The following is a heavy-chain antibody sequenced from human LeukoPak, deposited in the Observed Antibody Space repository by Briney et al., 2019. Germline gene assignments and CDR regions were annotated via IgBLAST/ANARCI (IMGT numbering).Heavy chain of an antibody. J-gene: IGHJ4*02. CDR1: GGTFSSYA. CDR2: IIPIFGTA. CDR3: ARGGEMATIYYVFDY. Sequence: WASVKVSCKASGGTFSSYAISWVRQAPGQGLEWMGGIIPIFGTANYAQKFQGRVTITADESTSTAYMELSSLRSEDTAVYYCARGGEMATIYYVFDYWGQGTLVTVSS. V-gene: IGHV1-69*13. D-gene: IGHD5-24*01.